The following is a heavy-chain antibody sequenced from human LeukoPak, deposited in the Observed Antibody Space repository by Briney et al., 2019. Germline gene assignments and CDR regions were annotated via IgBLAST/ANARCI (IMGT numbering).Heavy chain of an antibody. J-gene: IGHJ5*02. Sequence: PSETLSLICAVYGGPFCGYYWSWIRHSTGKGLEWIGEIKPSKNTNHNPTLNSRHIISVDSSNNQFSLKLTSVTAADAAVYLCASNQFDWLPSGFHPWGQGALVTVSS. V-gene: IGHV4-34*01. CDR1: GGPFCGYY. CDR2: IKPSKNT. CDR3: ASNQFDWLPSGFHP. D-gene: IGHD3-9*01.